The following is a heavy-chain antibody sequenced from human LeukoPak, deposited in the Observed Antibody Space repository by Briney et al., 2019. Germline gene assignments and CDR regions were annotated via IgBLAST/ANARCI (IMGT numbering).Heavy chain of an antibody. V-gene: IGHV3-21*01. CDR1: GFIFNGYT. J-gene: IGHJ5*02. D-gene: IGHD1-7*01. CDR3: ARGATDTTRWFDP. CDR2: ISSSGSNI. Sequence: GSLRLSCEASGFIFNGYTMNWVRQAPGKGLEWVSSISSSGSNIYYADSVKGRFTISRDNAKNSLYLQMNGLRAEDTAAYYCARGATDTTRWFDPWGRGTLVTVSS.